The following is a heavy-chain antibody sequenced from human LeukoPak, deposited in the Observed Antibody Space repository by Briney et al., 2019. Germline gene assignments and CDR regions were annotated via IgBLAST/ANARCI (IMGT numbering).Heavy chain of an antibody. CDR1: GFTFSSYE. V-gene: IGHV3-48*03. J-gene: IGHJ6*04. Sequence: AGSLRLSCAASGFTFSSYEMNWVRQAPGKGLEWVSYISSSGSTIYYADSVKGRFTISRDNAKNSLYLQMNSLRAEDTAVYYCARRASVVPARYGMDVWGKGTTVTVSS. CDR3: ARRASVVPARYGMDV. D-gene: IGHD2-2*01. CDR2: ISSSGSTI.